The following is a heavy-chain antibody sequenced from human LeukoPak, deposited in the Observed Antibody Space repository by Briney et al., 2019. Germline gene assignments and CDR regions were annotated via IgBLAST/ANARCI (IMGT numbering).Heavy chain of an antibody. CDR1: GGSFSSSTYY. D-gene: IGHD3-10*01. V-gene: IGHV4-39*07. CDR2: IYYSGRT. Sequence: SETLSLTCTVSGGSFSSSTYYWGWIRQPPGKGLEWIGTIYYSGRTYYNPSLKSRVTVSLDTSKNQFSLKLSSVTAADTAVYYCAKPSNYYGSATDAFDFWGQGTMVTVSS. J-gene: IGHJ3*01. CDR3: AKPSNYYGSATDAFDF.